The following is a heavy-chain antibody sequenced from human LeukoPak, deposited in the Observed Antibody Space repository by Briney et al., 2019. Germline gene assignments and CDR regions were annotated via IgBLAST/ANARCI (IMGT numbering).Heavy chain of an antibody. V-gene: IGHV1-18*01. J-gene: IGHJ4*02. Sequence: ASVTVSCTASGYTFNSYSINWVRQAPGQGLEWMGSINAYNGNMNYAQKVQGRVTMTTDTSTSTAYMELRSLRSDDTALYYCARDGFRGPSDYWGQGTLVTVSS. CDR1: GYTFNSYS. CDR2: INAYNGNM. CDR3: ARDGFRGPSDY. D-gene: IGHD3-16*01.